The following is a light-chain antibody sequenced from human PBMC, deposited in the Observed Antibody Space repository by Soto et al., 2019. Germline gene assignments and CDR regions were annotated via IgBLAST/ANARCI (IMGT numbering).Light chain of an antibody. J-gene: IGLJ2*01. Sequence: QAVVTQPPSVSGAPGQRVTISCTGSSSNIGAGYDVHWYQQFPGTTPKFLIYGNTNRPSGVPDRFSASKSGTSASLDITGLQAEDEAEYFFQSYDSSLTVVFGGGTTLTVL. CDR3: QSYDSSLTVV. CDR2: GNT. V-gene: IGLV1-40*01. CDR1: SSNIGAGYD.